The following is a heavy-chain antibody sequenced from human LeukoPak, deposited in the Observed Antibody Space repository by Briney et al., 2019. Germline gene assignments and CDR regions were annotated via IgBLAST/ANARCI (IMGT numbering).Heavy chain of an antibody. CDR2: INSDGSST. Sequence: GGSLRLSCVASGFTFSSYWMHWVRQVPGKGLVWVSRINSDGSSTSYADSVKGRFTISRDNAKNSLYLQMNSLKTEDTAVYYCARDLLVGATVDYWGQGTLVTVSS. J-gene: IGHJ4*02. CDR3: ARDLLVGATVDY. CDR1: GFTFSSYW. D-gene: IGHD1-26*01. V-gene: IGHV3-74*01.